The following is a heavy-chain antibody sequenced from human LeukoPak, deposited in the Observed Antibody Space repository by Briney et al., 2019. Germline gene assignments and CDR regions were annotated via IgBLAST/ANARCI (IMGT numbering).Heavy chain of an antibody. CDR2: IRSKPYGGTR. D-gene: IGHD2-2*01. CDR3: TRESDIVVVPAAMDFDY. J-gene: IGHJ4*02. CDR1: GFTFGDYA. V-gene: IGHV3-49*03. Sequence: GGSLRLSCTASGFTFGDYAMSWFRQAPGKGLEWVGFIRSKPYGGTREYAASVKGRFTISRDDSKSIVYLQMNSLKTEDTAVYYCTRESDIVVVPAAMDFDYWGQGTLVTVSS.